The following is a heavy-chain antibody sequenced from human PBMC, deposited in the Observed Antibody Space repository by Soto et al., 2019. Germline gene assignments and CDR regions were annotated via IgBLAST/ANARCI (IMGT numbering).Heavy chain of an antibody. D-gene: IGHD3-3*01. Sequence: PSETLSLTCTVSGGSFNSGSYSWSWIRQPPGKGREWIGYFHHNGRTSYNPSLKSRVSISMHTSKNQFSLNLDSVTAADTAVYFCSRDFAYFDSWGQGTMVTVS. CDR3: SRDFAYFDS. J-gene: IGHJ4*02. CDR2: FHHNGRT. V-gene: IGHV4-61*01. CDR1: GGSFNSGSYS.